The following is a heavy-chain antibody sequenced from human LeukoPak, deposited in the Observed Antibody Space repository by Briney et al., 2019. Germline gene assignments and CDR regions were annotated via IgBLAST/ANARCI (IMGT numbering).Heavy chain of an antibody. CDR1: GYTFTGYY. D-gene: IGHD3-9*01. J-gene: IGHJ4*02. CDR3: ARRLYYDTNFGY. CDR2: INPNSGGT. Sequence: ASVKVSCKASGYTFTGYYMHWVRQAPGQGLEWMGWINPNSGGTNYAQKFQGRVTMTRDTSISTAYMELSRLRSDDTAVYYCARRLYYDTNFGYWGQGTLVTVSS. V-gene: IGHV1-2*02.